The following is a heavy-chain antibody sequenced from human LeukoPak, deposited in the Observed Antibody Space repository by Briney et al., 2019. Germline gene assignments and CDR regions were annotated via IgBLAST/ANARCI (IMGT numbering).Heavy chain of an antibody. CDR1: GFTFSSYG. Sequence: PGGSLRLSCAASGFTFSSYGMHWVRQAPGKGLEWVAVISYDGSNKYYADSVKGRFTISRDNAKNSLYLQMSSLRADDTAVYYCARDRLLYYYDSGPTGHFQHWGQGTLVTV. CDR3: ARDRLLYYYDSGPTGHFQH. V-gene: IGHV3-30*03. D-gene: IGHD3-22*01. J-gene: IGHJ1*01. CDR2: ISYDGSNK.